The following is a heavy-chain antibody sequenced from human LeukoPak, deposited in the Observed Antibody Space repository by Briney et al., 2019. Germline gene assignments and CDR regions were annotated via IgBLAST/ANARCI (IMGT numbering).Heavy chain of an antibody. CDR2: IYTSGST. CDR1: GGSISSGSYY. V-gene: IGHV4-61*02. Sequence: SETLSLTCAVSGGSISSGSYYWSWIRQPAGEGLEWIGRIYTSGSTNSNPSLKSRVTISVDTSKNQFSLKLSPVTAADTAVYYCATYCSSTSCYGTFDILGQGTMVTVPS. CDR3: ATYCSSTSCYGTFDI. J-gene: IGHJ3*02. D-gene: IGHD2-2*01.